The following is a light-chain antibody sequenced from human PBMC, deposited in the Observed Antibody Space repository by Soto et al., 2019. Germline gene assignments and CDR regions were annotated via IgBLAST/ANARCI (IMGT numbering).Light chain of an antibody. Sequence: DIQMTQSPPSLSASVGDRVTITCRASRSIKTYLNWYQQKPGKAPIVLIYAASSLQSGVPSRFSGSGSGTEFTLTISSLQAEDFATYYCQQSYSAPITFGQGTRLEIK. J-gene: IGKJ5*01. CDR3: QQSYSAPIT. CDR2: AAS. CDR1: RSIKTY. V-gene: IGKV1-39*01.